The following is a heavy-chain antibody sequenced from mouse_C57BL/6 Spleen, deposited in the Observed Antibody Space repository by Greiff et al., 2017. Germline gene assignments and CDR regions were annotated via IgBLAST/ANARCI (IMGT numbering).Heavy chain of an antibody. V-gene: IGHV5-6*01. CDR3: ARRDDYEAWFAY. D-gene: IGHD2-4*01. CDR1: GFTFSSYG. Sequence: EVHLVESGGDLVKPGGSLKLSCAASGFTFSSYGMSWVRQTPDKRLEWVATISSGGSYTYYPDSVKGRFTISRDNAKNTLYLQMSSLKSEDTAMYYCARRDDYEAWFAYWGQGTLVTVSA. CDR2: ISSGGSYT. J-gene: IGHJ3*01.